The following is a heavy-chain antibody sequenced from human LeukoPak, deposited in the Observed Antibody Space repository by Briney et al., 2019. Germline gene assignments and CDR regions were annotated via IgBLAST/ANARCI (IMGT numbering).Heavy chain of an antibody. J-gene: IGHJ6*02. V-gene: IGHV3-23*01. CDR2: ISGSGGST. CDR3: ASQTYYDFWSGYLHYYGMDV. Sequence: PGGSLRLSCAASGFTFSSYAMSWVRQAPGKGLEWVSAISGSGGSTYYADSVKGRFTISRDNSKNTLYLQMNSLRAEDTAVYYCASQTYYDFWSGYLHYYGMDVWGQGTTVTVSS. D-gene: IGHD3-3*01. CDR1: GFTFSSYA.